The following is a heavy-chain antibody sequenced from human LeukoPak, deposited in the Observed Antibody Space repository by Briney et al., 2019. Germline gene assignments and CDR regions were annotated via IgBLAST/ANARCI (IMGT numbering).Heavy chain of an antibody. D-gene: IGHD5-12*01. CDR3: ARIYGVYSGYEDY. J-gene: IGHJ4*02. CDR2: IYHSGSS. CDR1: GYSISSGYY. V-gene: IGHV4-38-2*01. Sequence: HPSETLSLTCSVSGYSISSGYYWGWIRQPPGKGLEWIGSIYHSGSSYYNPSLKSRVTISVDTSKNQFSLKLSSVTAADTAVYYCARIYGVYSGYEDYWGQGTLVTVSS.